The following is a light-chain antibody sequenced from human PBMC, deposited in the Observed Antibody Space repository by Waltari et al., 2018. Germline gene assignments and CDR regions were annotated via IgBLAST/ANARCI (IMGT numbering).Light chain of an antibody. J-gene: IGLJ1*01. Sequence: QSDLTQPPSASGSLGQSVTISCTGTSSDVGDYDYVSWFQQHPGKAPKLMIYDVSKRPSGVPARLSGSKSGNTASLTVSGLQAEDEADYYCSSYAGSNNLVFGSGTKVTVL. CDR2: DVS. CDR1: SSDVGDYDY. CDR3: SSYAGSNNLV. V-gene: IGLV2-8*01.